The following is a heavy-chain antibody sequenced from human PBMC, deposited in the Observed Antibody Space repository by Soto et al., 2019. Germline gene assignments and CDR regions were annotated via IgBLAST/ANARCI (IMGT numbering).Heavy chain of an antibody. J-gene: IGHJ6*02. Sequence: QVQLVESGGGVVQPGRSLRLSCAASGFTFSSYGMHWVRQAPGKGLEWVAVISYDGSNKYYADSMKGRFTISRDNSKNTLYLQMNSLRAEDTAVYYCAKDGKYYYDSLYYYYGMDVWGQGTTVTVSS. CDR2: ISYDGSNK. CDR3: AKDGKYYYDSLYYYYGMDV. CDR1: GFTFSSYG. V-gene: IGHV3-30*18. D-gene: IGHD3-22*01.